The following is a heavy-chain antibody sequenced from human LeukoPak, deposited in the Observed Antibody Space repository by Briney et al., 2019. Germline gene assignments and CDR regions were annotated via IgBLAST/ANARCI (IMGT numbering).Heavy chain of an antibody. Sequence: GASVKASCKASGHTFTSYAVTWVRQAPGQGLEWGGWIHTNTGNLTYAPGFPGRVVFSLDTSLSRAYLQFSSITAEDTALSSFARVQSSGWYDDYWRQGTLVTVSA. V-gene: IGHV7-4-1*02. J-gene: IGHJ4*02. CDR1: GHTFTSYA. CDR2: IHTNTGNL. CDR3: ARVQSSGWYDDY. D-gene: IGHD6-19*01.